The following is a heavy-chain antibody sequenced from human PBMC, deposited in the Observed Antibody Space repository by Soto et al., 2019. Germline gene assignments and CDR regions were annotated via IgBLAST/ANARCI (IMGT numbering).Heavy chain of an antibody. CDR1: GGSISSSSYY. V-gene: IGHV4-39*01. CDR3: ARVRTTVTTPSYFDY. CDR2: IYYSGST. Sequence: QLQLQESGPGLVKPSETLSLTCTVSGGSISSSSYYWGWIRQPPGKGLEWIGSIYYSGSTYYNPSLKSRVTISVDTSKNQFSLKLSSVTAADTAVYYCARVRTTVTTPSYFDYWGQGTLVTVSS. D-gene: IGHD4-17*01. J-gene: IGHJ4*02.